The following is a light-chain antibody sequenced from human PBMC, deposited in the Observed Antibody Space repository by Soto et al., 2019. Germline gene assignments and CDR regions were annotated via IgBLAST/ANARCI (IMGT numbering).Light chain of an antibody. J-gene: IGLJ3*02. Sequence: SYELTQPPSVSVAPGQTARITCGGDDIGSKGVHWYQQKPGQAPVVVAYDDSDRPSGIPERFSGSNSGNTATLTISWVEAGDEADYYCQVWDAGSVFGGGTKLTVL. CDR1: DIGSKG. CDR3: QVWDAGSV. V-gene: IGLV3-21*02. CDR2: DDS.